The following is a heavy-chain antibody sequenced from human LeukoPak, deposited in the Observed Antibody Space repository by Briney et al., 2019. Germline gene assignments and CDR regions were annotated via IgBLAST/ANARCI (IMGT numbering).Heavy chain of an antibody. CDR1: GFTLDDYG. J-gene: IGHJ4*02. CDR3: ARAGHYDYVWGRYRQKDGFDY. D-gene: IGHD3-16*02. V-gene: IGHV3-20*04. Sequence: GGSLRLSCAASGFTLDDYGMSWVRQAPGKGLEWVSGINWDGSNTAYADSVKGRFTISRDNAKNSLYLQMNSLRAEDTAVYYCARAGHYDYVWGRYRQKDGFDYWGQGTLVTVSS. CDR2: INWDGSNT.